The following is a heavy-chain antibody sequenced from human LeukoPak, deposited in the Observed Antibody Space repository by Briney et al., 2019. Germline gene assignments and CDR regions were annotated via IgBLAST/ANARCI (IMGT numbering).Heavy chain of an antibody. D-gene: IGHD1-26*01. CDR3: VRQDIGSYLGGY. CDR1: GFTVRNYW. Sequence: GGSLRLSCAASGFTVRNYWMHWVRQAPGKGLVWVSHINSDGSNTGYADSVKGRFTISRDTAKNTLYLQMDSLRAEDTVVYYCVRQDIGSYLGGYWGQGTLVTVSS. J-gene: IGHJ4*02. CDR2: INSDGSNT. V-gene: IGHV3-74*01.